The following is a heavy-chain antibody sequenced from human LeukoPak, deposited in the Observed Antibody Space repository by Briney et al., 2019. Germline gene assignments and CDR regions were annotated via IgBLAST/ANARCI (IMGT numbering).Heavy chain of an antibody. CDR1: GFTFSSYA. V-gene: IGHV3-23*01. D-gene: IGHD3-22*01. J-gene: IGHJ4*02. CDR2: ISGSGGIT. CDR3: AKDRPVSYYDSSGYPGPFDY. Sequence: GGSLRLSCAASGFTFSSYAMSWVRQAPGKGLEWVSAISGSGGITYYADSVKGRFTISRDNSKNTLYLQMNSLRAEDTAVYYCAKDRPVSYYDSSGYPGPFDYWGQGTLVTVSS.